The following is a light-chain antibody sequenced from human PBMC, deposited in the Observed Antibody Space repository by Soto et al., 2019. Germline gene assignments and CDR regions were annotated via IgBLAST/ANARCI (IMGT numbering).Light chain of an antibody. Sequence: DIVMTQSPDSLAVSLGERATINCRSSHSLFFGSNNKNFLSWYQQKPGQPPKLLITWSSTRESGVPDRFTGSGSGTDFSLTITNLQAEDVEVYYCLQYFSTPRTFGQGTKVDIX. J-gene: IGKJ1*01. CDR3: LQYFSTPRT. CDR1: HSLFFGSNNKNF. V-gene: IGKV4-1*01. CDR2: WSS.